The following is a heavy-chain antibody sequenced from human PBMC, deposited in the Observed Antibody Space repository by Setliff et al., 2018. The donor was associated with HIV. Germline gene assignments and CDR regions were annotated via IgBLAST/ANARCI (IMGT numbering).Heavy chain of an antibody. Sequence: ASVKVSCKASGGTFSSFAISWVRQAPGQGLEWMGEIIPVFGTLNYAQKFQGRVTITADELTGTAYMDLTNLRPEDTAVYYCVRGGQYYRSTYYYYYMDVWGKGTTVTVSS. CDR1: GGTFSSFA. CDR3: VRGGQYYRSTYYYYYMDV. CDR2: IIPVFGTL. V-gene: IGHV1-69*13. J-gene: IGHJ6*03. D-gene: IGHD3-16*02.